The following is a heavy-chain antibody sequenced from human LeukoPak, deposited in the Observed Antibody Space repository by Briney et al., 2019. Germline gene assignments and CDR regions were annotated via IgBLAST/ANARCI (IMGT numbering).Heavy chain of an antibody. Sequence: PGGSLRLSCAASGFPFSSYAMSWVRQAPGKGLEWVSTISNSDDSTYYADSVKGRFTISRDNSENTLFLRMNSLKTEDTAVYYCTTDGVGVEGATYDNWGQGTLVSVSS. D-gene: IGHD1-26*01. V-gene: IGHV3-23*01. CDR2: ISNSDDST. CDR1: GFPFSSYA. CDR3: TTDGVGVEGATYDN. J-gene: IGHJ4*02.